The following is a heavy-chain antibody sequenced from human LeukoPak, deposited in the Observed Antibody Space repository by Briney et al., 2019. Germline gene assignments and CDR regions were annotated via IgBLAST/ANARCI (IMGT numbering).Heavy chain of an antibody. J-gene: IGHJ4*02. CDR2: INPNSGGT. Sequence: GASVKVSCKASGYTFTGYYMHWVRQAPGQGLEWMGWINPNSGGTNYAQKFQGRVTMTRDTSISTAYMELSSLRSDDTAVYYCARVFSPDRLTPNGYWGQGTLVTVSS. D-gene: IGHD3-9*01. CDR3: ARVFSPDRLTPNGY. CDR1: GYTFTGYY. V-gene: IGHV1-2*02.